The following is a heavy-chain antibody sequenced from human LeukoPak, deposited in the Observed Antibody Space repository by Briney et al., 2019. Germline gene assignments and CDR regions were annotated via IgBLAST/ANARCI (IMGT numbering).Heavy chain of an antibody. Sequence: GGSLTLSCAASGFTFSNAWMSWLPQAPGKGREWVGRIKSKTDGGTTDYAAPVKGRFTISRDDSKNTLYLQMNSLKTEDTAVYYCTTPDAFRSGSYFFDYWGQGTLVTVSS. V-gene: IGHV3-15*01. J-gene: IGHJ4*02. D-gene: IGHD1-26*01. CDR3: TTPDAFRSGSYFFDY. CDR2: IKSKTDGGTT. CDR1: GFTFSNAW.